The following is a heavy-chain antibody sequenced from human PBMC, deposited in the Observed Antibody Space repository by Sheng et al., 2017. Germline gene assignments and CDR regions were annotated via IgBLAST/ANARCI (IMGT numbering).Heavy chain of an antibody. V-gene: IGHV3-30*02. CDR3: AKDLETRYCSSTSCRKRYYYYYMDV. Sequence: QVQLVESGGGVVQPGGSLRLSCAASGFTFSSYGMHWVRQAPGKGLEWVAFIRYDGSNKYYADSVKGRFTISRDNSKNTLYLQMNSLRAEDTAVYYCAKDLETRYCSSTSCRKRYYYYYMDVWGKGTTVTVSS. J-gene: IGHJ6*03. D-gene: IGHD2-2*01. CDR1: GFTFSSYG. CDR2: IRYDGSNK.